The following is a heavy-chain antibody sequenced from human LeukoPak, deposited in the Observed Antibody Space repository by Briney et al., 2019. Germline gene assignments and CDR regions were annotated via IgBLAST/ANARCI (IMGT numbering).Heavy chain of an antibody. J-gene: IGHJ4*02. CDR2: IEKDGSAT. V-gene: IGHV3-7*01. CDR3: AKDEVGGHFEY. Sequence: GGSLRLSCAASGFTFSTYSMNWVRQAPGKGLEWVAKIEKDGSATYYVDSMKGRFTVSRDNAANSLYLQMSNLGVEDTAVYYCAKDEVGGHFEYWGQGILVTVSS. CDR1: GFTFSTYS.